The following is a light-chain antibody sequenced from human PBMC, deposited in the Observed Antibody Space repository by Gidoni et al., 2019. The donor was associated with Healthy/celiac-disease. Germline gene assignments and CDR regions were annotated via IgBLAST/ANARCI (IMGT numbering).Light chain of an antibody. CDR1: KLGDKY. CDR2: QDS. Sequence: SYERTQPPSVSVSPGQTASITCSGDKLGDKYACWYQQKPGQSPVLVIYQDSKRPSGIPERFSGSNSGNTATLTISGTQAMDEADYYCQAWDSSTHNYVFGTGTKVTVL. CDR3: QAWDSSTHNYV. J-gene: IGLJ1*01. V-gene: IGLV3-1*01.